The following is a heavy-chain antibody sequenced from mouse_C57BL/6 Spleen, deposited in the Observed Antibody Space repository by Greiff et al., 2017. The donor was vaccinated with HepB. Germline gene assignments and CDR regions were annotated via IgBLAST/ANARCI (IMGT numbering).Heavy chain of an antibody. V-gene: IGHV5-6*01. D-gene: IGHD1-1*01. CDR3: AKHESSSFDY. CDR1: GFTFSSYG. Sequence: EVQLVESGGDLVKPGGSLTLSCAASGFTFSSYGMSWVRQTPDKRLEWVATISSGGSYTYYPDSVTGRFTINRDNAKNTLYLQMSSVKSEATTMYYYAKHESSSFDYWGQGTTLTVSS. J-gene: IGHJ2*01. CDR2: ISSGGSYT.